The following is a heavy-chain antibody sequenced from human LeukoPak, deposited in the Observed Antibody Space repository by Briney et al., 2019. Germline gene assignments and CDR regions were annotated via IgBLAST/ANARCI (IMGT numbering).Heavy chain of an antibody. CDR3: ATGSSGPYYFDY. CDR1: GYTLTELS. D-gene: IGHD6-19*01. V-gene: IGHV1-24*01. J-gene: IGHJ4*02. CDR2: FDPEDGET. Sequence: SVKVSCKVSGYTLTELSMHWVRQAPGKGLEWMGGFDPEDGETIYAQKFQGRVTLTEDSSTDTAYMELSSLRSEDTAVYYCATGSSGPYYFDYWGQGTLVTVSS.